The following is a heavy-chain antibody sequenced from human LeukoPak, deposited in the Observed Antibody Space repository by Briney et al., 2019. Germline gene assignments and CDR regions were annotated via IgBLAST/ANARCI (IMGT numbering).Heavy chain of an antibody. CDR1: GFTVSSNY. V-gene: IGHV3-66*01. J-gene: IGHJ4*02. Sequence: GGSLRLSCAASGFTVSSNYMTWVRQAPGKGLEWVSVVYGGDTTYYADSVKGRFTISRDNSKNTLYLQMNSLRAEDTAVYYCARGGYDYVWGSYRPVDYWGQGTLVTVSS. CDR2: VYGGDTT. CDR3: ARGGYDYVWGSYRPVDY. D-gene: IGHD3-16*02.